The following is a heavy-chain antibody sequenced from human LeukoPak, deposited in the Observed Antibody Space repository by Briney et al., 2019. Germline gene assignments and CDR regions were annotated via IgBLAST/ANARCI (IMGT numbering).Heavy chain of an antibody. Sequence: SVKVSCKASGGTFSSYAISWVRQAPGQGLEWMGQIIPIFGTANYAQKFQGRVTITADKSTSTAYMELSSLRSEDTAVYYCARALVVPAAMDYWGQGTLVTVSS. CDR2: IIPIFGTA. J-gene: IGHJ4*02. CDR3: ARALVVPAAMDY. D-gene: IGHD2-2*01. V-gene: IGHV1-69*06. CDR1: GGTFSSYA.